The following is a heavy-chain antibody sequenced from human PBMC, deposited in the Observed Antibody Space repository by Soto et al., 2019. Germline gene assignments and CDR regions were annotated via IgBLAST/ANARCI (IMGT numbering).Heavy chain of an antibody. CDR3: ARVERGYLYGDYAFALDY. J-gene: IGHJ4*02. D-gene: IGHD4-17*01. CDR2: IYNTGST. V-gene: IGHV4-59*01. CDR1: GGSISSYS. Sequence: QVQLQESGPGLVKPSETLSLTCTVSGGSISSYSWSWIRQPPGKGLESIGYIYNTGSTNYNPSLKSRVTISLDTSRNHFSLELRSVTAADTAVYYCARVERGYLYGDYAFALDYWGQGTLVTVSS.